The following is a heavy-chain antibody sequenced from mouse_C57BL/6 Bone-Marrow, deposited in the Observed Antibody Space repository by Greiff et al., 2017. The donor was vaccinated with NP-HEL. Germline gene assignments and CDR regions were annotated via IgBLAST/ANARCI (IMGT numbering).Heavy chain of an antibody. Sequence: EVMLVESEGGLVQPGSSMKLSCTASGFTFSDYYMAWVRQVPEKGLEWVANINYDGSSTYYLDSLKSRFIISRDNAKNILYLQMSSLKSEDTATYYCARDQRLGRWYFDVWGTGTTVTVSS. CDR3: ARDQRLGRWYFDV. J-gene: IGHJ1*03. D-gene: IGHD4-1*01. V-gene: IGHV5-16*01. CDR2: INYDGSST. CDR1: GFTFSDYY.